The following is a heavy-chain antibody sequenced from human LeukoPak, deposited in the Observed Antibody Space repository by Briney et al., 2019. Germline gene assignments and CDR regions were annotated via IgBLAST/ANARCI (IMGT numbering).Heavy chain of an antibody. Sequence: PSETLSLTCTVSGGSISSSSYYWGWIRQPPGKGLEWIGRIYTSGSTNYNPSLKSRVTMSVDTSKNQFSLKLSSVTAADTAVYYCARDLRGRSSLDYWGQGTLVTVSS. CDR1: GGSISSSSYY. V-gene: IGHV4-39*07. D-gene: IGHD3-10*01. CDR3: ARDLRGRSSLDY. CDR2: IYTSGST. J-gene: IGHJ4*02.